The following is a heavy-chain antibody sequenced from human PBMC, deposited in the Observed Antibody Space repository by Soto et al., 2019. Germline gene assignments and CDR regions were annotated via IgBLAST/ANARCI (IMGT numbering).Heavy chain of an antibody. Sequence: SVKVSCQASGGTFSSYATIWVRQAPGARLEWMGGINPIFGTANYAQKYHGTVPITPDESTSTAYMELSSLRSEDTAVEYWAIDWRGAAARTLYSYCGMDVWGQGTTVTVSS. V-gene: IGHV1-69*13. CDR3: AIDWRGAAARTLYSYCGMDV. CDR2: INPIFGTA. J-gene: IGHJ6*02. CDR1: GGTFSSYA. D-gene: IGHD6-13*01.